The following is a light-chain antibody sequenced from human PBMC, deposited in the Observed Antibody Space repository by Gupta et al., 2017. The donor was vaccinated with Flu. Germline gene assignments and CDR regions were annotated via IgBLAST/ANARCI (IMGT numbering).Light chain of an antibody. Sequence: QSVLTQPPSASGTPVHRVTISCSGSSSNLGSNYVYWYQQLPGTAPKRLIYSKSQRPSGVPDRFSGSKSGTSAYLAISGLRSEDEADYYCEAWDDSLSGGVFGGGTKLTVL. J-gene: IGLJ3*02. CDR1: SSNLGSNY. CDR2: SKS. V-gene: IGLV1-47*02. CDR3: EAWDDSLSGGV.